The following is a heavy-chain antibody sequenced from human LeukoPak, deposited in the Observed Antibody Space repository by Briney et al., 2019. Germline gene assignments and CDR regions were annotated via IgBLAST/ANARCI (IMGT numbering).Heavy chain of an antibody. CDR3: ARGGLMVYAVRVQNDVFDI. CDR2: INHSGST. J-gene: IGHJ3*02. D-gene: IGHD2-8*01. V-gene: IGHV4-34*01. CDR1: GGSFSGYY. Sequence: PSETLSLTCAVYGGSFSGYYWSWIGQPPGKGLEWIGEINHSGSTNYNPSLKSRVTISVDTSKNQFSLKLSSMTAADTAVYYCARGGLMVYAVRVQNDVFDIWGQGTMVTVSS.